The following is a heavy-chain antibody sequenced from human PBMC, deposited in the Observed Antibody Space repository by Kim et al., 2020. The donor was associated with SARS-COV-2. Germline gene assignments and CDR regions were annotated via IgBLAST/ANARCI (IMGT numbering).Heavy chain of an antibody. J-gene: IGHJ4*02. V-gene: IGHV1-69*04. Sequence: KFQGRVTITADKSTSTAYMELSSLRSEDTAVYYCAREGGSYRTLYYFDYWGQGTLVTVSS. D-gene: IGHD1-26*01. CDR3: AREGGSYRTLYYFDY.